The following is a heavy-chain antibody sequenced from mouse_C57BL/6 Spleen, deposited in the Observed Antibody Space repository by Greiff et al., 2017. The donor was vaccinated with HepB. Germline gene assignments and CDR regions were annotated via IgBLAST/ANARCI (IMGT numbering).Heavy chain of an antibody. CDR1: GYTFTSYW. CDR2: IHPNSGST. J-gene: IGHJ3*01. V-gene: IGHV1-64*01. D-gene: IGHD2-4*01. Sequence: QVQLKQSGAELVKPGASVKLSCKASGYTFTSYWMHWVKQRPGQGLEWIGMIHPNSGSTNYNEKFKSKATLTVDKSSSTAYMQLSSLTSEDSAVYYCAREDYDEAWFAYWGQGTLVTVSA. CDR3: AREDYDEAWFAY.